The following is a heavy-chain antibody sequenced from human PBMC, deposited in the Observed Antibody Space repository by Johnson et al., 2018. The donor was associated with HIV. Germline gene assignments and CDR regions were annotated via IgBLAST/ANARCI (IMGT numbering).Heavy chain of an antibody. V-gene: IGHV3-9*01. J-gene: IGHJ3*02. CDR3: ARARSAFDI. Sequence: EVQLVESGGGLALPGRSLRLSCAASVFTFDDYAMHWVRQAPGQGLEWVSGISWNSGIIGYVESVKGRFTISRDNAKNSLDLQMNSLRAEDTAVYYCARARSAFDIWGQGTMVTVSS. CDR1: VFTFDDYA. CDR2: ISWNSGII.